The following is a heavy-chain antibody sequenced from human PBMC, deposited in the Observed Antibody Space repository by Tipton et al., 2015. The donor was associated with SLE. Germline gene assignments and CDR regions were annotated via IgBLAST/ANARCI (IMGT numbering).Heavy chain of an antibody. J-gene: IGHJ6*02. V-gene: IGHV3-30*04. Sequence: SLRLSCAASGLTFSTYAMHWVRQAPGKGLEWVAVISFDGSNTYCADSVKGRFTISRDNSKNTLYLQMNSLRAEDTAVYYCARDLDYGGLYYYYYGMDVWGQGTTVTVSS. CDR2: ISFDGSNT. CDR3: ARDLDYGGLYYYYYGMDV. CDR1: GLTFSTYA. D-gene: IGHD4-23*01.